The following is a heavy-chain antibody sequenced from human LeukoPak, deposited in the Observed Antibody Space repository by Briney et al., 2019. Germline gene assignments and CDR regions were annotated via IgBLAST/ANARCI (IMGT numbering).Heavy chain of an antibody. J-gene: IGHJ4*02. CDR1: GFTFSSYG. D-gene: IGHD3-9*01. CDR2: ISSSGSTI. Sequence: GRSLRLSCAASGFTFSSYGMHWVRQAPGKGLEWVSYISSSGSTIYYADSVKGRFTISRDNAKNSLYLQMNSLRAEDTAVYYCARGNGLRYFDWLLPGFDYWGQGTLVTVSS. V-gene: IGHV3-48*04. CDR3: ARGNGLRYFDWLLPGFDY.